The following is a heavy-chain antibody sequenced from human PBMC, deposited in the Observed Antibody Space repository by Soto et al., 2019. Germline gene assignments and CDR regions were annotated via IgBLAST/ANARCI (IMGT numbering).Heavy chain of an antibody. J-gene: IGHJ4*02. V-gene: IGHV4-30-2*01. CDR3: ARSREFDY. CDR1: GGSLSGATYS. Sequence: KASETLSLTCGVSGGSLSGATYSWNWIRQPPGKGLEWIGYIFPSGTTYYNPSLKSRVTISIDVSKNQFSLSLRSLTAADTAVYYCARSREFDYWSQRTLVTVSS. CDR2: IFPSGTT.